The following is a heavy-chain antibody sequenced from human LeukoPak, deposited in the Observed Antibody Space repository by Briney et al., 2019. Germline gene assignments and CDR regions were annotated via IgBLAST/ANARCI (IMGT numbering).Heavy chain of an antibody. CDR3: ARLLAAPYYINF. D-gene: IGHD6-25*01. Sequence: SVKVSCKASGGTFSSYAISWVRQAPGQGLEWMGRIIPIFGTANYAQKFQGRVTITTDESTSTAYMELSSLRSEDTAMYYCARLLAAPYYINFWGQGTLVTVSS. V-gene: IGHV1-69*05. J-gene: IGHJ4*02. CDR1: GGTFSSYA. CDR2: IIPIFGTA.